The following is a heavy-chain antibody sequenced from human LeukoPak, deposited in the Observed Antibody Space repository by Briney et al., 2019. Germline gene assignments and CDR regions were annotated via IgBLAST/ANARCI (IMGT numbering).Heavy chain of an antibody. Sequence: SETLSLTCAVYGGSFSGYYWSWIRQPPGKGLEWIGYIYYSGSTNYNPSLKSRVTISVDTSKNQFSLKLSSVTAADTAVYYCAREGSGWYVDYWGQGTLVTVSS. J-gene: IGHJ4*02. CDR1: GGSFSGYY. V-gene: IGHV4-59*01. D-gene: IGHD6-19*01. CDR2: IYYSGST. CDR3: AREGSGWYVDY.